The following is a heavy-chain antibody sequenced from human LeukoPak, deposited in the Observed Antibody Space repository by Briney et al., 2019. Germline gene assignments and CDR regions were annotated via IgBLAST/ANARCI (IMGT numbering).Heavy chain of an antibody. CDR2: IYYSGST. V-gene: IGHV4-59*08. CDR1: GGSISSYY. Sequence: PSETLSLTCTVSGGSISSYYWSWIRQPPGKGLEWIGYIYYSGSTNYNPSLKSRVTISVDTSKNQFSLKLSSVTAADTAVYYCALLGGGLYYFDYWGQGTLVTVSS. CDR3: ALLGGGLYYFDY. D-gene: IGHD3-10*01. J-gene: IGHJ4*02.